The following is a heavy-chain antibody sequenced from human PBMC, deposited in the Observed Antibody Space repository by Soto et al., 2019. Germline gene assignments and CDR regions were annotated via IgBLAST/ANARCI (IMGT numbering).Heavy chain of an antibody. D-gene: IGHD3-10*01. J-gene: IGHJ3*02. CDR1: GYTFTSYY. Sequence: ASVKVSRKASGYTFTSYYMHWVRQAPGQGLEWMGIINPSGGSTSYAQKFQGRVTMTRDTSTSTVYMELSSLRSEDTAVYYCARVDRGSDGYNAFDIWGQGTILTVSS. CDR2: INPSGGST. CDR3: ARVDRGSDGYNAFDI. V-gene: IGHV1-46*01.